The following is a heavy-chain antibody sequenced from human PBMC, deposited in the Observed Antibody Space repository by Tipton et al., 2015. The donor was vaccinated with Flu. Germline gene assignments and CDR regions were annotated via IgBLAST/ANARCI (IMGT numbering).Heavy chain of an antibody. J-gene: IGHJ4*02. CDR3: ARVGADPELLSFGTFDH. CDR1: GYSISSGYY. V-gene: IGHV4-38-2*02. Sequence: TLSLTCTVPGYSISSGYYWGWIRQPPGKGLEWIGSVYHGGSTYYNPSLRSRVTISVDTSGSQFSLTLGSVTDADTAVYYCARVGADPELLSFGTFDHWGQGILVTVSS. CDR2: VYHGGST. D-gene: IGHD3-10*01.